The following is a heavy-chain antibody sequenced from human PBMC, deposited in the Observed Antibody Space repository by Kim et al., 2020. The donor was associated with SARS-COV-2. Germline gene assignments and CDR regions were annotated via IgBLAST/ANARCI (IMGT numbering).Heavy chain of an antibody. V-gene: IGHV3-7*03. Sequence: GGSLRLSCAASGFTFSNYWMNWVRQAPGRGLEWVATIKSDGTDKYYVDSVKGRFTISRDNAKNSLYLQMDSLRAEDTAVYYCARGLGEHGWAFYIWGQGTMVTVSS. CDR1: GFTFSNYW. J-gene: IGHJ3*02. D-gene: IGHD3-16*01. CDR3: ARGLGEHGWAFYI. CDR2: IKSDGTDK.